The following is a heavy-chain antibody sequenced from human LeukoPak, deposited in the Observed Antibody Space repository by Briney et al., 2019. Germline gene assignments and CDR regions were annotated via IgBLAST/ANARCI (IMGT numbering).Heavy chain of an antibody. Sequence: SETLSLTCTVSGGSISSHYWSWIRQPPGKGLEWIGYMYDSGSTKYNPSLKSRVTISVDMSRNQFSLKLSSVTAADTAVYYCARVRVVTATAGYYYFDYWGQGTLVTVSS. J-gene: IGHJ4*02. V-gene: IGHV4-59*08. CDR1: GGSISSHY. CDR3: ARVRVVTATAGYYYFDY. CDR2: MYDSGST. D-gene: IGHD2-21*02.